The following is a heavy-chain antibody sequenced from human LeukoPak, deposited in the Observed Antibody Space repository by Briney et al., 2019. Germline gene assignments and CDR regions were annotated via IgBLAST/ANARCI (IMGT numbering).Heavy chain of an antibody. Sequence: GGSLRLSCTASGFTFGDYAMSWVRQAPGKGLEWVGFIRSKAYGGTTEYAASVKGRFTISRDDSKSIAYLQMNSLKTEDTAVYYCTSWYYDSSAHWGQGTLVTVPS. CDR2: IRSKAYGGTT. V-gene: IGHV3-49*04. CDR3: TSWYYDSSAH. CDR1: GFTFGDYA. D-gene: IGHD3-22*01. J-gene: IGHJ4*02.